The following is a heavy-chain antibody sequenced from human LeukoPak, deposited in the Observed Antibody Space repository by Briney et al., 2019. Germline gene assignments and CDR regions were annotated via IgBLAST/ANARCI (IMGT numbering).Heavy chain of an antibody. CDR1: GFTFSSYG. CDR3: AKDLGFDYDSSGYIAFDI. CDR2: ISGSGGST. D-gene: IGHD3-22*01. J-gene: IGHJ3*02. Sequence: PGGSLRLSCAASGFTFSSYGMSWVRQAPGKGLEWVSAISGSGGSTYYADSVKGRFTISRDNSKNTLYLQMNSLRAEDTAVYYCAKDLGFDYDSSGYIAFDIRGQGTMVTVSS. V-gene: IGHV3-23*01.